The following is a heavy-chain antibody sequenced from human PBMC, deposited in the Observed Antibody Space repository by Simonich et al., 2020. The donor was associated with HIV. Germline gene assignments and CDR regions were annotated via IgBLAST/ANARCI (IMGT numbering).Heavy chain of an antibody. Sequence: QVTLKESGPALVKPTQTLTLTCTFSGFSLSTSGMRVSWIRQPPGKALEWLARIDWDDDKFYSTSLKTRLTISKDTSKNQVVLTMTNMDPVDTATYYCARTPIIRGIIVAFDIWGQGTTVTVSS. J-gene: IGHJ3*02. CDR3: ARTPIIRGIIVAFDI. CDR1: GFSLSTSGMR. D-gene: IGHD3-10*01. CDR2: IDWDDDK. V-gene: IGHV2-70*04.